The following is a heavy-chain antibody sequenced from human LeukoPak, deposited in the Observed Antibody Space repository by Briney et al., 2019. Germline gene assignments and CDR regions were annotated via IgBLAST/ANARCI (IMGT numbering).Heavy chain of an antibody. CDR3: ARRSRTGWYADY. Sequence: GASVKVSCKASGYTFTSYHMHWVRQAPGQGLEWMGIINPSGGSTSYAQKFQGRVTMTRDTSTSTVYMELSSLRSEDTAVYSCARRSRTGWYADYWGQGTLVTVSS. J-gene: IGHJ4*02. CDR1: GYTFTSYH. CDR2: INPSGGST. D-gene: IGHD6-19*01. V-gene: IGHV1-46*01.